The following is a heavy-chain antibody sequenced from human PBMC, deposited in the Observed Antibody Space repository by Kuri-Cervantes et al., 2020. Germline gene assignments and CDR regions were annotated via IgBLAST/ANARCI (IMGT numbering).Heavy chain of an antibody. Sequence: ASVKVSCKASGYTFTSYGISWVRQAPGQGLEWMGWISAYNGNTNYAQKLQGRVTMTTDTSTSTAYMELRSLRSEDTAVYYCARGPLGPRKQGFYYWGQGTLVTVSS. V-gene: IGHV1-18*01. J-gene: IGHJ4*02. CDR2: ISAYNGNT. CDR3: ARGPLGPRKQGFYY. D-gene: IGHD1/OR15-1a*01. CDR1: GYTFTSYG.